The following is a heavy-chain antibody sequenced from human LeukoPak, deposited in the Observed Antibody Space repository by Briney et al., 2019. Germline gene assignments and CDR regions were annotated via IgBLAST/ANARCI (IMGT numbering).Heavy chain of an antibody. J-gene: IGHJ5*02. V-gene: IGHV4-34*01. CDR1: GGSFSGYY. CDR2: INHSGST. Sequence: PSETLSLTCDVYGGSFSGYYWSWIRQPPGKGLEWIGEINHSGSTNYNPSLKSRVTISVDTSKNQFSLKLSSVTAADTAVYYCARGPATRITMVRGVRNWFDPWGQGTLVTVSS. D-gene: IGHD3-10*01. CDR3: ARGPATRITMVRGVRNWFDP.